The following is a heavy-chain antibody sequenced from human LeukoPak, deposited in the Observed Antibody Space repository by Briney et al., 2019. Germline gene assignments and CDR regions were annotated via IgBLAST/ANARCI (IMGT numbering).Heavy chain of an antibody. D-gene: IGHD3-10*01. CDR3: ARDQGWLREGAYYYYMDV. J-gene: IGHJ6*03. CDR2: ISSSSSYI. Sequence: GGSLRLSCAASGFTFSSYSMNWVRQAPGKGLEWVSSISSSSSYIYYADSVKGRFTISRDNAKNSLYLQMNSLRAEDTAVYYCARDQGWLREGAYYYYMDVWGKGTTVTVSS. V-gene: IGHV3-21*01. CDR1: GFTFSSYS.